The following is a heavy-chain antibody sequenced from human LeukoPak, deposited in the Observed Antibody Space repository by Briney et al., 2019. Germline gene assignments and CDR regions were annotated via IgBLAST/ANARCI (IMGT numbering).Heavy chain of an antibody. CDR1: GGTISSYY. Sequence: SETLSLTCTVSGGTISSYYWSWIRQPPGKGLEWIGYIYYSGSTNYNPSLKSRVTILVDTSKNQFSLKLNSVTAADTAVYYCARHHGSSWWYFDYWGQGTRVTVSS. CDR3: ARHHGSSWWYFDY. D-gene: IGHD6-13*01. J-gene: IGHJ4*02. V-gene: IGHV4-59*08. CDR2: IYYSGST.